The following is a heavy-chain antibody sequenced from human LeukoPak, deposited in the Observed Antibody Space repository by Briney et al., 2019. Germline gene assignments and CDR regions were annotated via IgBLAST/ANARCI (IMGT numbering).Heavy chain of an antibody. CDR2: ISSSSSYI. CDR3: ARDQSSGWYKDAFDI. CDR1: GFTFSSYS. Sequence: PGGSLRLSCAASGFTFSSYSMNWVRQAPGKGLEWVSSISSSSSYIYYADSVKGRFTISRDNAKNSLYLQMNSLRAEDTAVYYCARDQSSGWYKDAFDIWGQGTMVTVSS. D-gene: IGHD6-19*01. J-gene: IGHJ3*02. V-gene: IGHV3-21*01.